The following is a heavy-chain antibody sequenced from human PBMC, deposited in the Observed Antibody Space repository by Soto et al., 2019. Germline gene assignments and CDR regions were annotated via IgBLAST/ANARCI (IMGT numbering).Heavy chain of an antibody. CDR2: INAGNGNT. CDR3: ARDTAPSDV. J-gene: IGHJ6*02. V-gene: IGHV1-3*01. Sequence: QVQLVQSGAEVKKPGASVKVSCKASGYTFTSYAMHWVRQAPGQRLEWMGWINAGNGNTKDSQKFQGRVTSTRDTSAITAYMELVSLISADTAVEYCARDTAPSDVWGQGTTVTFSS. CDR1: GYTFTSYA. D-gene: IGHD4-17*01.